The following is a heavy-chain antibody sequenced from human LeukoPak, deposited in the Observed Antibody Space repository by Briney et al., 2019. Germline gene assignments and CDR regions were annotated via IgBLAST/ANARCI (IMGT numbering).Heavy chain of an antibody. D-gene: IGHD2-15*01. Sequence: GRSLRLSCAASRFSFRSYDMHWVRQAPGKGLEWLAVSSYDGSNTYYTDSVKGRFTISRDNSKNTLYLQMNSLRAEDTAVYYCAKDERCSGGSCYPGYWGQGTLVTVSS. V-gene: IGHV3-30*18. J-gene: IGHJ4*02. CDR1: RFSFRSYD. CDR2: SSYDGSNT. CDR3: AKDERCSGGSCYPGY.